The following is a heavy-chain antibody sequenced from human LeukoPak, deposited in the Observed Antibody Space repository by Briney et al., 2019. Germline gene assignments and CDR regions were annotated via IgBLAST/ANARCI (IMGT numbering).Heavy chain of an antibody. J-gene: IGHJ4*02. Sequence: SGTLSLTCAVSGGSISSSYWWSWVRQPPGKGLEWIGEIYHSGSTNYNPSLNSRLTISVDMSKNQFSLKPSSVTAADTAVYYCARGSSYDFWSGISYSDYWGQGTLVTVSS. CDR2: IYHSGST. CDR3: ARGSSYDFWSGISYSDY. CDR1: GGSISSSYW. V-gene: IGHV4-4*02. D-gene: IGHD3-3*01.